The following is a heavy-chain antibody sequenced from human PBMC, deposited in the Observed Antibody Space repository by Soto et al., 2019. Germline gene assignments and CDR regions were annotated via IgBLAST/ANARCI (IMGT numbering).Heavy chain of an antibody. V-gene: IGHV1-2*02. D-gene: IGHD3-22*01. CDR3: ARGPVTYDSSGYYVY. CDR2: INPNCGAT. J-gene: IGHJ1*01. Sequence: ASVKVSCKPSGYSFTGYYIHWVRQAPGQGLEWMGWINPNCGATLYARKLQGRVIVSRDTSISTASMELSSLSSDDTPVYYCARGPVTYDSSGYYVYWGQGTLVTVST. CDR1: GYSFTGYY.